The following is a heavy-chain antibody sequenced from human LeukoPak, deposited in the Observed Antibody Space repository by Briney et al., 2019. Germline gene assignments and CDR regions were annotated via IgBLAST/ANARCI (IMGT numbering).Heavy chain of an antibody. V-gene: IGHV1-2*02. CDR3: ARDSQYYYDSSGYYQDDAFDI. J-gene: IGHJ3*02. D-gene: IGHD3-22*01. Sequence: ASVRVSCKASGYTFTGYYMHWVRQAPGQGLERMGWINPNSGGTNYAQKFQGRVTMTRDTSISTAYMELSRLRSDDTAVYYCARDSQYYYDSSGYYQDDAFDIWGQGTMVTVSS. CDR2: INPNSGGT. CDR1: GYTFTGYY.